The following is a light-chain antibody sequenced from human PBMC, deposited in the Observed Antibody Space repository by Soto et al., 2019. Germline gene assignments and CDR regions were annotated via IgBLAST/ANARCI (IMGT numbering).Light chain of an antibody. V-gene: IGKV3-20*01. CDR2: SAS. CDR1: QSVGIK. J-gene: IGKJ1*01. CDR3: QQYGSSPET. Sequence: EIVLTQSPDTLSLSPGERATLSCRASQSVGIKLAWYQQKPGQAPRLLMYSASTSATGIAARFSGGGSGTDFTLTISRLEPEDFAVYYCQQYGSSPETFGQGTKVDIK.